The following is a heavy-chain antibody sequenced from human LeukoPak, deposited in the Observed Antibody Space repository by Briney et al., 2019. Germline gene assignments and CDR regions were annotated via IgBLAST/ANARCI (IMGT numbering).Heavy chain of an antibody. CDR2: IISIFGTA. V-gene: IGHV1-69*13. D-gene: IGHD6-19*01. Sequence: ASVKVSCKASGGTFSSYAISWVRQAPGQGLEWMGGIISIFGTANYAQKFQSRVTITADESTSTAYMELSSLRSEDTAVYYCARGQLVAVHWFDPWGQGTLVTVSS. CDR3: ARGQLVAVHWFDP. CDR1: GGTFSSYA. J-gene: IGHJ5*02.